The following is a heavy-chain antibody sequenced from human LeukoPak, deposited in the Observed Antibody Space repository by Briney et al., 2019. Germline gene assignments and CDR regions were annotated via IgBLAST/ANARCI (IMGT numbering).Heavy chain of an antibody. CDR1: GFTFSSYA. Sequence: GGSLRLSCSASGFTFSSYAMHWVRQAPGKGLEYVSAISSNRGSTYYADSVKGRFTISRDNSKSTLYLQMSSLRAEDTAVYYCVKDLNYGDYLFDYWGQGTLVTVSS. J-gene: IGHJ4*02. CDR2: ISSNRGST. V-gene: IGHV3-64D*06. D-gene: IGHD4-17*01. CDR3: VKDLNYGDYLFDY.